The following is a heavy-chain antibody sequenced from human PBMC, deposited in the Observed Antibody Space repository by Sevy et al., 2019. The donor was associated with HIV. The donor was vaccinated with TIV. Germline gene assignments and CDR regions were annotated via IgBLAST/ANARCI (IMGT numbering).Heavy chain of an antibody. V-gene: IGHV3-15*01. Sequence: GGSLRLSCAASGFTFSNAWMSWVRQAPGKGLEWVGRIKSKTDGGTTDYAAPVKGRFTISRDDSKNTLYLQMNSLKTEDTAVYYCTTGYAALRYFDMYGMDVWGQGTTVTVSS. D-gene: IGHD3-9*01. CDR2: IKSKTDGGTT. CDR3: TTGYAALRYFDMYGMDV. J-gene: IGHJ6*02. CDR1: GFTFSNAW.